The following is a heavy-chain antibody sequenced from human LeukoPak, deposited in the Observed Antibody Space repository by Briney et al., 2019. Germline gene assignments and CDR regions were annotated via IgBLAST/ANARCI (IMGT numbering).Heavy chain of an antibody. D-gene: IGHD2-2*01. J-gene: IGHJ6*03. CDR1: GYTLTELS. CDR2: FDAEDVET. CDR3: ATAGYCSSTSCYPLYYYYYMDV. V-gene: IGHV1-24*01. Sequence: ASVKVSCKVSGYTLTELSMHWVRQAPGTGLEGMGGFDAEDVETIYAQKFQGRVTMTEDTSTDTAYMELSSLRSEDTAVYYCATAGYCSSTSCYPLYYYYYMDVWGKGTTVTVSS.